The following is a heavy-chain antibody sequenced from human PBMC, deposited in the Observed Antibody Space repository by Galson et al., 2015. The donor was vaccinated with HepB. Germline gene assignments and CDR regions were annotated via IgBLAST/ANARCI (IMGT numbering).Heavy chain of an antibody. D-gene: IGHD2-15*01. CDR1: GFTFSSYA. CDR2: ISYDGSNK. Sequence: SLRLSCAASGFTFSSYAMHWVRQAPGKGLEWVAVISYDGSNKYYADSVKGRFTISRDNSKNTLYLQMNSLRAEDTAVYYCARDFSSAGWFDPWGQGTLVTVSS. V-gene: IGHV3-30-3*01. CDR3: ARDFSSAGWFDP. J-gene: IGHJ5*02.